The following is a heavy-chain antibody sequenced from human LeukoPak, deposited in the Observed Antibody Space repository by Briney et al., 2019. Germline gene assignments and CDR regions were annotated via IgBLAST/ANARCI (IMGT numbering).Heavy chain of an antibody. V-gene: IGHV3-30-3*01. Sequence: GGSLRLSCAASGFTFSSYWMSWVRQAPGKGLEWVALISYDGSSEYYADSVKGRFTISRDNSRNTLYLQMNSLRAEDTAVYYCVRDSSVFSYYFDYWGQGTLVSVSS. CDR3: VRDSSVFSYYFDY. CDR2: ISYDGSSE. CDR1: GFTFSSYW. D-gene: IGHD6-19*01. J-gene: IGHJ4*02.